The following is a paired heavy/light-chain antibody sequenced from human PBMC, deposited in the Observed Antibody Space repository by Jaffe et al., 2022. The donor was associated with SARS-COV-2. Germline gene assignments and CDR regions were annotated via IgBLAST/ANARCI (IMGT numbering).Light chain of an antibody. CDR2: WAF. Sequence: DIVVTQSPDSLALSLGERATISCKPSQSVLYSPNNMEYLGWYQQKPGQPPKLLIYWAFIRETGVPDRFSGSGSGTDFTLTISSLQAEDAAVYYCQQYFSPPYTFGQGTKLEIK. CDR3: QQYFSPPYT. V-gene: IGKV4-1*01. J-gene: IGKJ2*01. CDR1: QSVLYSPNNMEY.
Heavy chain of an antibody. Sequence: QISLKESSLTLVKPTQTLTLTCSFSGFSLTNNGEAVGWIRQPPGKVPEWLALIYWDDQRLHRTSLGNRLTITKDISRRQVVLTMTDMGPEDTGTYYCAHRRQRVSGRDDAYDVWGQGTLVTVSS. CDR3: AHRRQRVSGRDDAYDV. CDR2: IYWDDQR. CDR1: GFSLTNNGEA. D-gene: IGHD6-25*01. V-gene: IGHV2-5*02. J-gene: IGHJ3*01.